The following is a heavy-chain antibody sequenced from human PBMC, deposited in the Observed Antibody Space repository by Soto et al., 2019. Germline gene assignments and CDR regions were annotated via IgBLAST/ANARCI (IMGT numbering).Heavy chain of an antibody. J-gene: IGHJ4*02. CDR1: GFTFSSYW. CDR2: IKQVGSEK. CDR3: ARSLYYYDSSGLPYFDY. Sequence: GGSLRLSCAASGFTFSSYWMSWVRQAPGKGLEWVANIKQVGSEKYYVDSVKGRFTISRDNAKNSLYLQMNSLRAEDTAVYYCARSLYYYDSSGLPYFDYWGQGTLVTVSS. D-gene: IGHD3-22*01. V-gene: IGHV3-7*01.